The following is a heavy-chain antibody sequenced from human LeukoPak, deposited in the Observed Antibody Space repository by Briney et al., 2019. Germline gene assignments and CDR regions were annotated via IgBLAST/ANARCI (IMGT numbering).Heavy chain of an antibody. CDR1: GDSVSSSSYS. V-gene: IGHV4-39*01. Sequence: SETLSLTCTVSGDSVSSSSYSWAWIRKPPGTGLEWIGSIYYSGSTYYNPALKSRLTISLDTANNQFSLKLSSVTAADTAVYYCAAYVYLPGIHYNGIDYWGQGTLVTVSS. CDR2: IYYSGST. CDR3: AAYVYLPGIHYNGIDY. J-gene: IGHJ4*02. D-gene: IGHD1-14*01.